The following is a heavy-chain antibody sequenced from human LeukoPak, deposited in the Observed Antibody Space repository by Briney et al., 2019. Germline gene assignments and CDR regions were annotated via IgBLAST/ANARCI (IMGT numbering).Heavy chain of an antibody. CDR1: GGSFSGYY. J-gene: IGHJ4*02. D-gene: IGHD4-17*01. CDR2: IYYSGST. V-gene: IGHV4-59*01. CDR3: ARCRNYGDYDY. Sequence: SETLSLTCAVYGGSFSGYYWSWIRQPPGKGLEWIGYIYYSGSTNYNPSLKSRVTISVDTSKNQFSLKLSSVTAADTAVYYCARCRNYGDYDYWGQGTLVTVSS.